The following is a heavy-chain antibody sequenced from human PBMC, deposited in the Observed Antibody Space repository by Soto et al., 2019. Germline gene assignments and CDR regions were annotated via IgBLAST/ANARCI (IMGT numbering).Heavy chain of an antibody. CDR2: ISVYVGNT. J-gene: IGHJ3*02. Sequence: ASVKVSCKASDYTFSSRVLSWVRQAPGQGLEWMGWISVYVGNTNYAQKFQGRVSMTADKSTTTAYMELKSLRSDDTAVYYCARIRDITGRTDSLDIWGQGKMVTVSS. CDR3: ARIRDITGRTDSLDI. D-gene: IGHD2-15*01. CDR1: DYTFSSRV. V-gene: IGHV1-18*01.